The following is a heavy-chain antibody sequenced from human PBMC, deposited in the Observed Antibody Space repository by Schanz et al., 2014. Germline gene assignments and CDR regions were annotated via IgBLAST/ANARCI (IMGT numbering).Heavy chain of an antibody. D-gene: IGHD2-15*01. Sequence: EVQLVESGGGLVKPGESLRLSCVASGFTFSTYAMSWARQTPGKGLEWVSSITTGGNTYYRDSVKGRFIVSRDNSKNTLYLEMNRLRVDDTAVYYCSKDKQGSRSDDSWGQGTLVTVSS. CDR2: ITTGGNT. CDR3: SKDKQGSRSDDS. V-gene: IGHV3-23*04. J-gene: IGHJ5*01. CDR1: GFTFSTYA.